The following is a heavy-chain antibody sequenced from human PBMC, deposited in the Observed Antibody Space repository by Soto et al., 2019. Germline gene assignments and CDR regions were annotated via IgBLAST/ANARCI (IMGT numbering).Heavy chain of an antibody. CDR3: GQWELRGMDV. D-gene: IGHD1-26*01. CDR1: GFTFSSYS. CDR2: ITYDGGNK. J-gene: IGHJ6*02. Sequence: PGGSLRLSCAASGFTFSSYSMNWVRQAPGKGLEWVSYITYDGGNKYYADSVKVLFTISRDNSKNTLYLQLNSLRAEDTAVYYCGQWELRGMDVWGQGTTVTVSS. V-gene: IGHV3-30*03.